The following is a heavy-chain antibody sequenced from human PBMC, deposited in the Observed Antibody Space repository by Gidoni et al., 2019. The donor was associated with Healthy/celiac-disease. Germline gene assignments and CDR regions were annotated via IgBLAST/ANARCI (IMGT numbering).Heavy chain of an antibody. CDR3: AHRWRWLQSHAPYYFDY. CDR1: GFSLSTSGVG. J-gene: IGHJ4*02. D-gene: IGHD5-12*01. V-gene: IGHV2-5*02. CDR2: IYWDDDN. Sequence: QITLKESGPTLVKPTQTITLTCHFSGFSLSTSGVGVGWIRQPQGKALEWLALIYWDDDNRYSPSLKSRLTITKDTSKNQVVLTMTNMDPVDTATYYCAHRWRWLQSHAPYYFDYWGQVTLVTVSS.